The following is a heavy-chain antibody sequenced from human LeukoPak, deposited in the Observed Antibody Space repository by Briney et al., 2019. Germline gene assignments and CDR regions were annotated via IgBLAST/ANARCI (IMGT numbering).Heavy chain of an antibody. D-gene: IGHD5-24*01. CDR1: GYTFSSYG. CDR3: ARNQGDGYNWGTFDI. Sequence: GASVKVSCKASGYTFSSYGISWVRQAPGQGLEWMGWISGYNGNTNYAQSLQGGVTMTTDTSTSTACMELRSLRSDDTAMYYCARNQGDGYNWGTFDIWGQGTMVTVSS. J-gene: IGHJ3*02. V-gene: IGHV1-18*01. CDR2: ISGYNGNT.